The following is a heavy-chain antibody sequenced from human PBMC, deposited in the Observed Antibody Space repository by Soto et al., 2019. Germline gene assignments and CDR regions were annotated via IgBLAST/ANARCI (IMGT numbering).Heavy chain of an antibody. Sequence: SLRLSCAASGFTFSDYAMTWVRQAPGKGLEWVSAISGNGASTYYADSVKDRFTISRDNSKNTLYLQMNSLRAEDTAVYYCAKESGRYARYYFDYWGQGALVTVSS. D-gene: IGHD1-26*01. CDR2: ISGNGAST. CDR3: AKESGRYARYYFDY. V-gene: IGHV3-23*01. J-gene: IGHJ4*02. CDR1: GFTFSDYA.